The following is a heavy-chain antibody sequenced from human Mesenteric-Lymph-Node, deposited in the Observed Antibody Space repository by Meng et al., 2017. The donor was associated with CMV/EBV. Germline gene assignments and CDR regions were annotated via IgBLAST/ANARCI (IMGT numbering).Heavy chain of an antibody. D-gene: IGHD2-2*01. CDR3: AKDRGAIVLVPAAMGRKRYYYDGMDV. CDR1: GFTFSSYA. Sequence: GESLKISCAASGFTFSSYAMSWVRQAPGKGLEWVSAISGSGGSTYYADSVKGRFTIARDNSKNTVYLQMNSLRAEDTAVYYCAKDRGAIVLVPAAMGRKRYYYDGMDVWGQGTTVTVSS. V-gene: IGHV3-23*01. CDR2: ISGSGGST. J-gene: IGHJ6*02.